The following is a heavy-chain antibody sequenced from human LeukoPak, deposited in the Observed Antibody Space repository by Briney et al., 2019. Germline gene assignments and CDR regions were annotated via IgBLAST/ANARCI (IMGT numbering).Heavy chain of an antibody. CDR2: IYYSGST. D-gene: IGHD4-17*01. CDR1: GGSISSYY. V-gene: IGHV4-59*01. Sequence: SETLSLTCAVYGGSISSYYWSWIRQPPGKGLEWIGYIYYSGSTNYNPSLKSRVTISVDTSKNQFSLKLSSVTAADTAVYYCARGNNYGDYEGWFDPWGQGTLVTVSS. J-gene: IGHJ5*02. CDR3: ARGNNYGDYEGWFDP.